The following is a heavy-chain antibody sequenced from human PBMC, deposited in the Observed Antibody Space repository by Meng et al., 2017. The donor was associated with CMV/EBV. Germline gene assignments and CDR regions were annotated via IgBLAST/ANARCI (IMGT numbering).Heavy chain of an antibody. D-gene: IGHD3-10*01. Sequence: ETLSLTCAASGFTVSSNYMSWVRQAPGKGLEWVSVIYSGGSTYYADSVKGRFTISRDNSKNTLYLQMNSLRAEDTAVYYCARLWFGELSRFDPWGQGTLVTVSS. J-gene: IGHJ5*02. CDR1: GFTVSSNY. CDR3: ARLWFGELSRFDP. V-gene: IGHV3-66*02. CDR2: IYSGGST.